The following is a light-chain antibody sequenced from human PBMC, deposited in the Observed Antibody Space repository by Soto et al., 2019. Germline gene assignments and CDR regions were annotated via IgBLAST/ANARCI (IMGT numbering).Light chain of an antibody. J-gene: IGKJ3*01. Sequence: EIVLTQSPGTLSLSPGERATLSCRASQSVSSSYLAWYQQKPGQAPRLLIYGASSKATGIQDRFSDSGSGTGFNNTITIPEPEQPEVYYCHQYCISPVTFGPGTKVDIK. CDR2: GAS. CDR1: QSVSSSY. V-gene: IGKV3-20*01. CDR3: HQYCISPVT.